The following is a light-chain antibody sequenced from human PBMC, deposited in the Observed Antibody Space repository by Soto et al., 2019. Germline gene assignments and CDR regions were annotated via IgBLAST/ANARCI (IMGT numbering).Light chain of an antibody. J-gene: IGKJ3*01. CDR1: QSVSSSY. V-gene: IGKV3-20*01. CDR3: QQYGSSLF. Sequence: EIVLTQSPGTLSLSPAERATLSSRASQSVSSSYLAWYQQKPGQAPRLLIYGASSRATGIPDRFSGSGSGTDFTLTISRLEPEDFAVSYCQQYGSSLFFGPGTMVDIK. CDR2: GAS.